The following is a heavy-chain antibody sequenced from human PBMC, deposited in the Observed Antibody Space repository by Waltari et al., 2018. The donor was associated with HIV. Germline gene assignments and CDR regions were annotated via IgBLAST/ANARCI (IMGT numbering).Heavy chain of an antibody. V-gene: IGHV3-30*03. D-gene: IGHD1-1*01. Sequence: QVQLVESGGGVVQPGRCLRLSCAASGFTLRNHGMNWVRQAPGKSLEWVAVISFDGSNQYYADSVRGRFTIARDNSKKKVFLQMNSLRLDDSALYYCATGQQVWETWSQLDYWGQGTLVIVSS. CDR1: GFTLRNHG. CDR3: ATGQQVWETWSQLDY. J-gene: IGHJ4*02. CDR2: ISFDGSNQ.